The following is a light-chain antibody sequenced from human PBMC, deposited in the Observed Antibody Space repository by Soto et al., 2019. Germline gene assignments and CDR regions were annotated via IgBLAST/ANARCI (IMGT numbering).Light chain of an antibody. Sequence: QSVLTQPPSASGTPGQRVTISCSGSRSNIGSNIVYWYQHVPGTAPKLVMYRNNQRPAGVSDRFSGSKSGTSASLAISGLRTEDEADYYCAVWDETLSGRVFGGGTQLTVL. CDR2: RNN. J-gene: IGLJ3*02. V-gene: IGLV1-47*01. CDR3: AVWDETLSGRV. CDR1: RSNIGSNI.